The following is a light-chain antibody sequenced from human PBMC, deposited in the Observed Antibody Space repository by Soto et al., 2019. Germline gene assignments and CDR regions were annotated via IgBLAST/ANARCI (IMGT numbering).Light chain of an antibody. CDR2: DVS. J-gene: IGLJ2*01. CDR1: SSDVGGYNY. V-gene: IGLV2-14*01. CDR3: SSYTSSSTLRV. Sequence: QSALTQPASVSGSPGQSITIVCTGTSSDVGGYNYVSWYQQHPGKAPQVMIYDVSNRPSGVSNRFSGSKSGNTASLTISGLQAEDEADYYCSSYTSSSTLRVFGGGTELAVL.